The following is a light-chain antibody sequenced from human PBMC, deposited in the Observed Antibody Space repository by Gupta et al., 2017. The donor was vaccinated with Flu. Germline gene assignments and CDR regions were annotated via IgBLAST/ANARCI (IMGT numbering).Light chain of an antibody. CDR3: QHDYRSRM. Sequence: DVQVTQSPSTLSASIGDRVTITCRASQDIYKWLAWYQQKAGTVPKLLIYKASRLSSGVPSRFSGGGYQKEFTRTSSNWQYDDFADYYGQHDYRSRMFGQGTKVEVK. J-gene: IGKJ1*01. CDR1: QDIYKW. CDR2: KAS. V-gene: IGKV1-5*03.